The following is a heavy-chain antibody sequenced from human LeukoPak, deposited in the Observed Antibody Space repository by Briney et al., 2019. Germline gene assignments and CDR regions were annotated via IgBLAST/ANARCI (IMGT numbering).Heavy chain of an antibody. CDR2: FDPEDGET. V-gene: IGHV1-24*01. CDR3: ATDRVDSSSWWGAGCYYGMDV. Sequence: ASVKVSCKVSGYTLTELSMHWVRQAPGKGLEWMGGFDPEDGETIYAQKFQGRVTMTEDTSTDTAYMELSSLRSEDTAVYYCATDRVDSSSWWGAGCYYGMDVWGQGTTVTVSS. CDR1: GYTLTELS. J-gene: IGHJ6*02. D-gene: IGHD6-13*01.